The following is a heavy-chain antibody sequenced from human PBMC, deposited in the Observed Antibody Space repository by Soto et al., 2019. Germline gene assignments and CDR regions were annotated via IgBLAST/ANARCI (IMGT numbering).Heavy chain of an antibody. Sequence: ASVKVSCKASGYTFTTYHIHWVRQAPGQGLEWMGVINPSGTTTYAQKFQERVTMTRDMSTSTAYMELSSLRSEDTAVYYCAADSAYDSSGSWAPPDAFDIWGQGTMVTVSS. CDR1: GYTFTTYH. CDR2: INPSGTT. V-gene: IGHV1-46*01. D-gene: IGHD3-22*01. CDR3: AADSAYDSSGSWAPPDAFDI. J-gene: IGHJ3*02.